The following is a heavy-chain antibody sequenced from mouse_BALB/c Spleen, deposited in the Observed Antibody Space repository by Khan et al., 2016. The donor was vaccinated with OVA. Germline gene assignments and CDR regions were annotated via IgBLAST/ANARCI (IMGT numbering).Heavy chain of an antibody. CDR2: IYPGNVNT. J-gene: IGHJ4*01. V-gene: IGHV1S56*01. CDR1: GYTFTSYY. Sequence: QVQLKQSGPELVKPGASVGISCKASGYTFTSYYIHWVKQRPGQGLEWIGWIYPGNVNTKYNEKFKGKATLTADKSSSTAYMQLSSLTSEDSAVYFCARRIYYGAMDYWGQGTSVTVSS. CDR3: ARRIYYGAMDY. D-gene: IGHD2-1*01.